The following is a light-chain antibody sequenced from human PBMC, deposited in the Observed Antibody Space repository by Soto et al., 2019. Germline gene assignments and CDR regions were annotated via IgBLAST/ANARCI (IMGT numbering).Light chain of an antibody. V-gene: IGLV2-8*01. J-gene: IGLJ2*01. Sequence: QSALTQPPSVSGSPGQSVTISCTGTSSDVGGSNYVSWYQQYPGKAPKLMIYEVNKRPSGVPDRFSGSKSGNTASLTVSGLQAEDEADYYCSSYAGNTYFVRFGGGTKLTVL. CDR1: SSDVGGSNY. CDR3: SSYAGNTYFVR. CDR2: EVN.